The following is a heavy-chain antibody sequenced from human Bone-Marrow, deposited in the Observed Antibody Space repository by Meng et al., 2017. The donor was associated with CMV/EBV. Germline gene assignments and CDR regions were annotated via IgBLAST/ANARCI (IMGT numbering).Heavy chain of an antibody. D-gene: IGHD2-2*01. J-gene: IGHJ3*02. Sequence: GGPLRLSCAASGFTFSSYAMHWVRQAPGKGLEWVANIKQDGSEKYYVDSVKGRFTISRDNAKNSLYLQMNSLRAEDTAVYYCARDRRYCSSTSCYRRPLIEAFDIWGQGTMVTVSS. CDR3: ARDRRYCSSTSCYRRPLIEAFDI. CDR2: IKQDGSEK. V-gene: IGHV3-7*01. CDR1: GFTFSSYA.